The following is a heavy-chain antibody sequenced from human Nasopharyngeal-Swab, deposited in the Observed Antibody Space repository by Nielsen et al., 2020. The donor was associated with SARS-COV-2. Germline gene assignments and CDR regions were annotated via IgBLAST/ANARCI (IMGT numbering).Heavy chain of an antibody. D-gene: IGHD6-19*01. J-gene: IGHJ6*02. CDR3: ARGSIAVAGTTSYYYYGMDV. CDR1: GGSFSGYY. CDR2: INHSGST. V-gene: IGHV4-34*01. Sequence: SETLSLTCAVYGGSFSGYYWSWIRQPPGKGLEWIGEINHSGSTNYNPSLKSRVTISVDTSKNQFSLKLSSVTAADTAVYYCARGSIAVAGTTSYYYYGMDVRGQGTTVTVSS.